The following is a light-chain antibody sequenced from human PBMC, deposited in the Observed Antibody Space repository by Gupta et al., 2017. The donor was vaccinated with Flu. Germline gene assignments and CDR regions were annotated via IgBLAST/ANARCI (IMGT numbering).Light chain of an antibody. CDR2: LGS. V-gene: IGKV2-28*01. Sequence: IVMTQSPLSLPVTPGEPASISCRSSQSLLYSNGYNYLDWYLQKPGQSPQLLIYLGSYRASGVPDRFSGSGSGTDFTLKISRVEAEDVGVYYCMQALQTPRNTFGQGTKLEIK. CDR1: QSLLYSNGYNY. CDR3: MQALQTPRNT. J-gene: IGKJ2*01.